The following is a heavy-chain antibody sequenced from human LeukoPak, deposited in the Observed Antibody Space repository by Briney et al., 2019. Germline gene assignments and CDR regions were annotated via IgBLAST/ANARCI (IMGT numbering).Heavy chain of an antibody. CDR3: AKAAYCTSTSCHFSGYAQRPLDS. V-gene: IGHV3-30*18. J-gene: IGHJ4*02. D-gene: IGHD2-2*01. CDR1: GFTFNTYG. Sequence: GRSLRLSCVASGFTFNTYGIHWVRQAPGKGLEWVAGISSDGNNKDYSDSVKRRFTISRDNSKNTLYLQMNSLRAEDTAVYYCAKAAYCTSTSCHFSGYAQRPLDSWGQGTLVTVSS. CDR2: ISSDGNNK.